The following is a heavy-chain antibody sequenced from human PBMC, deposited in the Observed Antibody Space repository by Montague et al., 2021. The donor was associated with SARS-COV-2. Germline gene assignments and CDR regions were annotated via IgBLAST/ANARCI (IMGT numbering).Heavy chain of an antibody. D-gene: IGHD3-22*01. V-gene: IGHV3-11*01. Sequence: SLRLSCAASGFTLSDYYMSWVRQAPGKGLEWISYISNSGRTIYYADSVQGRFTISRDNAKNSLYLQMNSLRAEDTAVYYCARLDYFDSSGYYSGEDYWGQGTLVTVSS. CDR1: GFTLSDYY. CDR2: ISNSGRTI. CDR3: ARLDYFDSSGYYSGEDY. J-gene: IGHJ4*02.